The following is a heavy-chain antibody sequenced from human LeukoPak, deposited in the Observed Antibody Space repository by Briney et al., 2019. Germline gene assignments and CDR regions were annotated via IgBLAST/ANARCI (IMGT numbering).Heavy chain of an antibody. J-gene: IGHJ6*02. D-gene: IGHD3-9*01. CDR2: ISSSSSYI. CDR3: ARAPPLLRYFERNYYYGMDV. CDR1: GFTYSSYS. V-gene: IGHV3-21*01. Sequence: PGGSLRLSCAASGFTYSSYSMNWVRQAPGKGLEGVSSISSSSSYIYYAGSVKGRFTISRDNAKNSLYLQMNSLRAEDTAVYYCARAPPLLRYFERNYYYGMDVWGQGTTVTVSS.